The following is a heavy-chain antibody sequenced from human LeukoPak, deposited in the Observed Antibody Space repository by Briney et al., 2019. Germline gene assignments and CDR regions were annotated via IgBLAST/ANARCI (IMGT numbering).Heavy chain of an antibody. Sequence: GGSLRLSCAASGFTFSSYSMNWVRQAPGKGLEWVSSISSSSSYIYYADSVKGRFTISRDNSKNTLYLQMNSLRAADTAVYYCAKVLRNGFDIWGQGTMVTVSS. J-gene: IGHJ3*02. CDR2: ISSSSSYI. V-gene: IGHV3-21*01. CDR1: GFTFSSYS. CDR3: AKVLRNGFDI.